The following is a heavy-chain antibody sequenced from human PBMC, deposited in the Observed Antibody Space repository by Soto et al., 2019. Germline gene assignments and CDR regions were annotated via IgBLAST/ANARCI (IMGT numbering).Heavy chain of an antibody. J-gene: IGHJ6*02. CDR1: GGTFSSYA. Sequence: SVKVSCKXSGGTFSSYAISWVRQAPGQGLEWMGGIIPIFGTANYAQKFQGRVTITADESTSTAYMELSSLRSEDTAVYYCARARLNDHYYYYGMDVWGQGTTVTVSS. V-gene: IGHV1-69*13. D-gene: IGHD2-8*01. CDR3: ARARLNDHYYYYGMDV. CDR2: IIPIFGTA.